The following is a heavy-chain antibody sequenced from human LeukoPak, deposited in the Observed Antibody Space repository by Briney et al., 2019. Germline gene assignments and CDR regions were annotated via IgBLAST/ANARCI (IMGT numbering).Heavy chain of an antibody. CDR3: ARRGSNWGYYFDY. CDR2: IYYSGST. D-gene: IGHD7-27*01. V-gene: IGHV4-59*08. CDR1: GGSISSYY. Sequence: PSETLSLTCTVSGGSISSYYWSWIRQPSGKGLEWIGYIYYSGSTNYNPSLKSRVTISVDTSKNQFSLKLSSVTAADTAVYYCARRGSNWGYYFDYWGQGTLVTVSS. J-gene: IGHJ4*02.